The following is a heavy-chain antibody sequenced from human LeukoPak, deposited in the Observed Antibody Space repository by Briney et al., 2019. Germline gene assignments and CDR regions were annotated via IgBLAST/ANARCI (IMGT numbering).Heavy chain of an antibody. V-gene: IGHV3-30*18. CDR1: GLTFSSYG. CDR2: ISYDGSNK. CDR3: AKAQQLVLYYYYGMDV. D-gene: IGHD6-13*01. J-gene: IGHJ6*02. Sequence: GGSLRLSCAASGLTFSSYGMHGVRQAPGKGLEWVAVISYDGSNKYYADSVKGRFTISRDNSKNTLYLQMNSLRAEDTAVYYCAKAQQLVLYYYYGMDVWGQGTTVTVSS.